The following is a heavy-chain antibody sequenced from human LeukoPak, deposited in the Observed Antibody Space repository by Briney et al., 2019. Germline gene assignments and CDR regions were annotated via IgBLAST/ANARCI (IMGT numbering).Heavy chain of an antibody. CDR3: ACIAAAGNQGD. V-gene: IGHV1-69*04. D-gene: IGHD6-13*01. Sequence: SVKVSCKASGGTFSSYAISWVRQAPGQGLEWMGRIIPILGIANYAQKFQGRVTITADKSTSTAYMELSSLRSEDTAVYYCACIAAAGNQGDWGQGTLVTVST. CDR2: IIPILGIA. J-gene: IGHJ4*02. CDR1: GGTFSSYA.